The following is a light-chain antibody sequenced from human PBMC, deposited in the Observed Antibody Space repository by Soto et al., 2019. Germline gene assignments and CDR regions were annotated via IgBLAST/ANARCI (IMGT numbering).Light chain of an antibody. V-gene: IGKV2-24*01. J-gene: IGKJ1*01. Sequence: DIMLTQTALSSPVTLGQPASISCRSSQSLVHGDGNTYLSWLHQRPGQPPRLLLYKISTRFSGVPDRFSGSGAGTDFTLKIRRVEAEDVGVYYCMQATQLPWTFGQGTKVEIK. CDR2: KIS. CDR1: QSLVHGDGNTY. CDR3: MQATQLPWT.